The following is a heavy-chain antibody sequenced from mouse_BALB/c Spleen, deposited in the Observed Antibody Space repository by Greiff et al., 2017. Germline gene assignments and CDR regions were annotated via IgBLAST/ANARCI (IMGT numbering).Heavy chain of an antibody. CDR1: GFTFSSFG. CDR2: ISSGSSTI. Sequence: EVMLVESGGGLVQPGGSRKLSCAASGFTFSSFGMHWVRQAPEKGLEWVAYISSGSSTIYYADTVKGRFTISRDNPKNTLFLQMTSLRSEDTAMYYCARGYGNYVWYFDVWGAGTTVTVSS. D-gene: IGHD2-10*02. V-gene: IGHV5-17*02. CDR3: ARGYGNYVWYFDV. J-gene: IGHJ1*01.